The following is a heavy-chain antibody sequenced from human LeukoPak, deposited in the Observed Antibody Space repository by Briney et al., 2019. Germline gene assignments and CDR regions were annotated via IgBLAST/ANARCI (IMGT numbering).Heavy chain of an antibody. CDR3: ARGLVDYELPKGYIDY. Sequence: KSSETLSLTCTVSGASITSNTYFWDWIRQPRGKGLEWIGTISYSKSAYYNTSLKGRVTISVDSSKSQFSLKLRSVTAADTAVYFCARGLVDYELPKGYIDYWGQGTMVTVSS. J-gene: IGHJ4*02. V-gene: IGHV4-39*07. CDR1: GASITSNTYF. CDR2: ISYSKSA. D-gene: IGHD4-17*01.